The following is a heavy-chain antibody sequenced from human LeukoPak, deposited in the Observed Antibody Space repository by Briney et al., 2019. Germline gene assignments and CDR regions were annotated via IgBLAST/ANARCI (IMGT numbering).Heavy chain of an antibody. CDR2: IYYSGSA. CDR3: ATNPAGSSSWYQRYNYFDY. J-gene: IGHJ4*02. D-gene: IGHD6-13*01. CDR1: GGSISSGAYY. V-gene: IGHV4-31*03. Sequence: PSETLSFTCTVSGGSISSGAYYWSWIRQHPEKGLEWIGYIYYSGSAYYNPSLKSRLTISVDTSKNHFSLRLTSVTAADTAVYYCATNPAGSSSWYQRYNYFDYWGQGTLVTVSS.